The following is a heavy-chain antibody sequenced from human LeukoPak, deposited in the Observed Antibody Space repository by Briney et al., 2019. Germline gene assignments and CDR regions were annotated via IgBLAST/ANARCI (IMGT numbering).Heavy chain of an antibody. CDR2: ISAYNGNT. CDR3: ARGGYDGDYGGSAFDI. D-gene: IGHD4-23*01. Sequence: ASVKVSCKASGGTFSSYGISWVRQAPGQGLEWMGWISAYNGNTNYAQKLQGKVTMTTDTSTSTAYMELRSLRSDDTAVYYCARGGYDGDYGGSAFDIWGQGTMVTVSS. V-gene: IGHV1-18*01. J-gene: IGHJ3*02. CDR1: GGTFSSYG.